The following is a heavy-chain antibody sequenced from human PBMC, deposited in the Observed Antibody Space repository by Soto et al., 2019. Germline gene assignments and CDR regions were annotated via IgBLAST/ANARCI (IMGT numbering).Heavy chain of an antibody. D-gene: IGHD6-19*01. J-gene: IGHJ6*02. CDR3: TTFGIAVAGDYYYGMDV. V-gene: IGHV3-73*01. Sequence: GGSLRLSCAASGFTFSGSAMHWVRQASGKGLEWVGRIRSKANSYATAYAASVKGRFTISRDDSKNTAYLQMNSLKTEDTAVYYCTTFGIAVAGDYYYGMDVWGQGTTVTVSS. CDR1: GFTFSGSA. CDR2: IRSKANSYAT.